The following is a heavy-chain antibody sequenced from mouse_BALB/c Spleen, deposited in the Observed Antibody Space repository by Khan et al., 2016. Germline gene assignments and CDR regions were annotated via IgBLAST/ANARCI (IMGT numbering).Heavy chain of an antibody. CDR1: GYSITSDYA. Sequence: EVQLQESGPGLVKPSQSLSLTCTVTGYSITSDYAWNWIRQFPGNKLEWMGYISYSGRTSYNPSLKSRISITRDTSKNQFFLQLNSVTTEDTATYYSARSYGYRGFAYWGQGTLVTVSA. D-gene: IGHD2-2*01. CDR2: ISYSGRT. CDR3: ARSYGYRGFAY. V-gene: IGHV3-2*02. J-gene: IGHJ3*01.